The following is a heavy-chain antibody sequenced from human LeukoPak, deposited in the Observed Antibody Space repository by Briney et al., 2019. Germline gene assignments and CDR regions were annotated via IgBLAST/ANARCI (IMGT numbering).Heavy chain of an antibody. V-gene: IGHV4-4*02. CDR2: IYHSGST. J-gene: IGHJ4*02. CDR3: ASLSYSSSWYFDY. Sequence: SGTLSLTCAVSGSSISSSNWWSWVRQPPGKGLEWIGEIYHSGSTNYNPSLKSRVTISVDKSKNQFSLKLSSVTAADTAVYYCASLSYSSSWYFDYWGQGTLVTVSS. CDR1: GSSISSSNW. D-gene: IGHD6-13*01.